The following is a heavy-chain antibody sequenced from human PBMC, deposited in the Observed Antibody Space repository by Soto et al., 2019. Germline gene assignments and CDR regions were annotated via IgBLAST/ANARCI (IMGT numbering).Heavy chain of an antibody. D-gene: IGHD5-12*01. CDR3: ARGNHRWLQLWYFDL. CDR1: GGTFSNYP. V-gene: IGHV1-69*12. CDR2: IIPIFGTV. J-gene: IGHJ2*01. Sequence: QVQLVQSGAEVKKPGSSVKVSCKASGGTFSNYPVSWVRQAPGQGLEWMGGIIPIFGTVNCAQKFQGRLTITADESPSTAYMELSSLRSEDTAVYYCARGNHRWLQLWYFDLWGRGTLVTVSS.